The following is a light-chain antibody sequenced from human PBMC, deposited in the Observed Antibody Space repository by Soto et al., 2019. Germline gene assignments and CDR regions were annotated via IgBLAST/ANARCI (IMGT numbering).Light chain of an antibody. CDR3: QPSNNSPPWT. CDR1: QSVSSN. V-gene: IGKV3-15*01. CDR2: GAS. Sequence: EIAGARCEETVSGSPGERENLSCRASQSVSSNLAWYQQKPGQAPRLLIYGASTRATGIPARFSGSGSGKEFTLTLSSLQSDDFAVSFCQPSNNSPPWTFRQGTKVDIK. J-gene: IGKJ1*01.